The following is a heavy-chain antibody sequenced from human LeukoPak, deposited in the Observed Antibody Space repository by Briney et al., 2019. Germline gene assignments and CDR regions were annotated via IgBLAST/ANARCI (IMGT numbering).Heavy chain of an antibody. J-gene: IGHJ4*02. Sequence: GGSLRLSCAASGFTFSTYGMSWVRQAPGKGLEWVSGISGDGGTTYYADSVKGRFTISRDNSKNTLFLQMNSLRAEDTAVYYCAKAWSTWYFDYWGQGTLVTVSS. V-gene: IGHV3-23*01. CDR3: AKAWSTWYFDY. D-gene: IGHD1-26*01. CDR1: GFTFSTYG. CDR2: ISGDGGTT.